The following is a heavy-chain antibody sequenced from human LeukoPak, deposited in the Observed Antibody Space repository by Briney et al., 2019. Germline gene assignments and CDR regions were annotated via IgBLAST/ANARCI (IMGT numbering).Heavy chain of an antibody. CDR2: IIPIFGTA. Sequence: SVKVSCKASGGTFSSYAISWVRQAPGQGLEWMGGIIPIFGTANYAQKFQGRVTITTDESTSTAYMGLSSLRSEDTAVYYCASANAQTYYDSSGYWPYWGQGTLVTVSS. D-gene: IGHD3-22*01. CDR1: GGTFSSYA. V-gene: IGHV1-69*05. J-gene: IGHJ4*02. CDR3: ASANAQTYYDSSGYWPY.